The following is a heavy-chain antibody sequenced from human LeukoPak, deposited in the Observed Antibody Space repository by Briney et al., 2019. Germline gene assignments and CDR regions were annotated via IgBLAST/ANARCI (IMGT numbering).Heavy chain of an antibody. J-gene: IGHJ6*03. V-gene: IGHV3-48*04. CDR3: ASIYCGGDCYSEPYYYYYYMDV. CDR2: ISSSSSTI. Sequence: GGSLRLSCAASGFTFSSYSMNWVRQAPGKGLEWVSYISSSSSTIYYADSVKGRFTISRDNAKNSLYLQMNSLRAEDTAVYYCASIYCGGDCYSEPYYYYYYMDVWGKGTTVTVSS. D-gene: IGHD2-21*02. CDR1: GFTFSSYS.